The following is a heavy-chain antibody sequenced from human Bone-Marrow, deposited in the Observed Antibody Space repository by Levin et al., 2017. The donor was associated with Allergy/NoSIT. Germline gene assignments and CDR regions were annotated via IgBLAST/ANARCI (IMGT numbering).Heavy chain of an antibody. CDR1: GGSFSGYY. CDR2: INHSGST. J-gene: IGHJ4*02. CDR3: AGGDGSCYQYY. D-gene: IGHD2-15*01. Sequence: PSETLSLTCAVYGGSFSGYYWSWIRQPPGKGLEWIGEINHSGSTNYNPSLKSRVTISVDTSKNQFSLKLSSVTAADTAVYYCAGGDGSCYQYYWGQGTLVTVSS. V-gene: IGHV4-34*01.